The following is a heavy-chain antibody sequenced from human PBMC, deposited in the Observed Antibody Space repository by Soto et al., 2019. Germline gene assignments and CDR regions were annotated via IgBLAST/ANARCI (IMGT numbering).Heavy chain of an antibody. Sequence: GASVKVSCKASGFTFTSSAVQWVRQARGQRLEWIGWIVVGSGNTNYAQKFQERVTITRDMSTSTAYMELSSLRSEDTAVYYCAADPISSWDEFDYWGQGTLVTVSS. J-gene: IGHJ4*02. CDR1: GFTFTSSA. D-gene: IGHD6-13*01. V-gene: IGHV1-58*01. CDR2: IVVGSGNT. CDR3: AADPISSWDEFDY.